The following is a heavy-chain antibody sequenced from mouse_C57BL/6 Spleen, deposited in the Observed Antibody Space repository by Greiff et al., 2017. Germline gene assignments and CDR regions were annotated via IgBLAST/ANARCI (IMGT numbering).Heavy chain of an antibody. CDR1: GYTFTSYW. D-gene: IGHD2-3*01. J-gene: IGHJ3*01. CDR2: INPSNGGT. Sequence: QVQLQQPGTELVKPGASVKLSCKASGYTFTSYWMHWVKQRPGQGLEWIGNINPSNGGTNYNEKFKSKATLTVDKSSSTAYMQLSSLTSEDSAVXYGAREGLLHPGWAYWGQGTLVTVSA. CDR3: AREGLLHPGWAY. V-gene: IGHV1-53*01.